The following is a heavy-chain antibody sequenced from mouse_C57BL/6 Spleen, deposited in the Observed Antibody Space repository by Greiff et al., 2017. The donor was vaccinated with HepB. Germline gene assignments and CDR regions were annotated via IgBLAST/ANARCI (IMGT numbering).Heavy chain of an antibody. J-gene: IGHJ4*01. D-gene: IGHD1-1*01. CDR1: GYTFTDYN. V-gene: IGHV1-18*01. CDR3: ARGPFITGYYYAMDY. Sequence: EVKLMESGPELVKPGASVKIPCKASGYTFTDYNMDWVKQSHGKSLEWIGDINPNNGGTIYNQKFKGKATLTVDKSSSTAYMELRSLTSEDTAVYYCARGPFITGYYYAMDYWGQGTSVTVSS. CDR2: INPNNGGT.